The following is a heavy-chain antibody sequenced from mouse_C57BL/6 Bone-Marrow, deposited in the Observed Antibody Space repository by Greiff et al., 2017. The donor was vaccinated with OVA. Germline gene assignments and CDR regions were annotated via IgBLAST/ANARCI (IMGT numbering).Heavy chain of an antibody. Sequence: VQLKQSGPELVKPGASVKISCKASGYSFTGYYMNWVKQSPEKSLEWIGEINPSTGGTTYNQKFKAKATLTVDKSSSTAYMQLKSLTSEDSAVYYCARKEDGYLAYWGQGTLVTVSA. CDR3: ARKEDGYLAY. J-gene: IGHJ3*01. CDR2: INPSTGGT. CDR1: GYSFTGYY. V-gene: IGHV1-42*01. D-gene: IGHD2-3*01.